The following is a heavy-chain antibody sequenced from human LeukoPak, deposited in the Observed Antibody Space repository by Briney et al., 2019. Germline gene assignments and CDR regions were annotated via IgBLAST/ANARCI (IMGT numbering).Heavy chain of an antibody. CDR3: ARQKVEAQGGKSWFDP. CDR1: GFTFRKYW. D-gene: IGHD2-15*01. J-gene: IGHJ5*02. CDR2: IQPDGSET. Sequence: GGSLRLSCVASGFTFRKYWMSWVRQAPGKGLEWVASIQPDGSETYLRDSVKGRFTISRDNAGNSLYLQMNTLRGEDTAVYYCARQKVEAQGGKSWFDPGGQGALVTVSS. V-gene: IGHV3-7*01.